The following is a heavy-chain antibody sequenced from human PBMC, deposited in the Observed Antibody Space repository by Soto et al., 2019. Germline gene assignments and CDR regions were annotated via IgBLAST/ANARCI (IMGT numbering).Heavy chain of an antibody. Sequence: PSETLSLTCTVSGGSISSGDYYWSWIRQPPGKGLEWIGYIYYSGSTYYNPSLKSRVTISVDTSKNQFSLKLSSVTAADTAVYYCAVPWGIAAAGTRSEVYYYYGMDVWGQGTTVTVSS. J-gene: IGHJ6*02. CDR2: IYYSGST. D-gene: IGHD6-13*01. V-gene: IGHV4-30-4*01. CDR1: GGSISSGDYY. CDR3: AVPWGIAAAGTRSEVYYYYGMDV.